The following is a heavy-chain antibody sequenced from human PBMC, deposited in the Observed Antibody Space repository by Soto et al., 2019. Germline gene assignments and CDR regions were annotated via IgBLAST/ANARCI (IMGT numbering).Heavy chain of an antibody. CDR1: GYTFTSYA. D-gene: IGHD2-15*01. CDR2: INAGNGNT. J-gene: IGHJ5*02. CDR3: ARRPGGSLTQFDP. V-gene: IGHV1-3*01. Sequence: ASVKVSCKASGYTFTSYAMHWVRQAPGQRLEWMGWINAGNGNTKYSQKFQGRVTITRDTSASTAYMELSSLRSEDTAVYYCARRPGGSLTQFDPWGQGTLVTVTS.